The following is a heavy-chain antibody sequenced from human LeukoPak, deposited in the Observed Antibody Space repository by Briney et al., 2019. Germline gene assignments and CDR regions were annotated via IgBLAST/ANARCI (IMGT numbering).Heavy chain of an antibody. CDR2: IYSGGST. CDR3: ATERSGWYPAPFDY. Sequence: LPGGSLRLSCAASGFTVSSNYMSWVRQAPGKGLEWVSVIYSGGSTYYADSVKGRFTISRDNSKNTLYLQMNSLRAEDTAVYYCATERSGWYPAPFDYWGQGTLVTVSS. V-gene: IGHV3-53*01. D-gene: IGHD6-19*01. CDR1: GFTVSSNY. J-gene: IGHJ4*02.